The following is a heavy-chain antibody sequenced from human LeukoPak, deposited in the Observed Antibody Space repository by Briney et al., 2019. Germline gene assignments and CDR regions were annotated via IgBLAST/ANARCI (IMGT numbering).Heavy chain of an antibody. Sequence: GGSLRLSCAASGFTFSSYAMSWVRPAPGKGLEWVSAISGSGGSTYYADSVKGRFTISRDNSKNTLYLQMNSLRAEDTAVYYCASPVVVVATREVDYWGQGTLVTVSS. V-gene: IGHV3-23*01. CDR1: GFTFSSYA. D-gene: IGHD2-15*01. CDR2: ISGSGGST. CDR3: ASPVVVVATREVDY. J-gene: IGHJ4*02.